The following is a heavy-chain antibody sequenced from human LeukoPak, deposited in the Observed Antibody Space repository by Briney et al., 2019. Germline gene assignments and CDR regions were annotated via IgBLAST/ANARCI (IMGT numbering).Heavy chain of an antibody. J-gene: IGHJ6*02. D-gene: IGHD6-19*01. CDR3: AREIAVAALGTYYYYGMDV. V-gene: IGHV1-69*04. CDR2: IIPILGIA. Sequence: GSSVKVSCKASGGTFSSYAISWVRQAPGQGLEWMGRIIPILGIANYAQKFQGRVTITADKSTSTAYMELSSLRSEDTAVYYCAREIAVAALGTYYYYGMDVWGQGTTVTVSS. CDR1: GGTFSSYA.